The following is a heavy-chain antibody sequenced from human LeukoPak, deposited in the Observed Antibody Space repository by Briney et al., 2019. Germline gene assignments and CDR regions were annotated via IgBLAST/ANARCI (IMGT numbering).Heavy chain of an antibody. J-gene: IGHJ5*02. CDR1: GFTFNTDG. V-gene: IGHV4-30-4*08. CDR2: MYYSGST. CDR3: ARPYYYDSRIDP. Sequence: SLRLSCAASGFTFNTDGMNWDRQPPGKGLEWIAYMYYSGSTYYNPSLKSRVTMSADTSKNQLSLKLSSVTAADTAVYYCARPYYYDSRIDPWGQGTLVTVSS. D-gene: IGHD3-22*01.